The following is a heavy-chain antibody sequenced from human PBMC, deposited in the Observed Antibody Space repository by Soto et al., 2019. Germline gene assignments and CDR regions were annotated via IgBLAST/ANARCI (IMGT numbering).Heavy chain of an antibody. Sequence: QVQLQQWGAGLLKPSETLSLTCAVYGGSFSGYYWSWIRQPPGKGLEWIGGINHSGSTNYNPSLKSRVTISVDTSKNQFSLKLSSVTAADTAVYYCARGRYYGDFDYWGQGTLVTVSS. CDR3: ARGRYYGDFDY. V-gene: IGHV4-34*01. J-gene: IGHJ4*02. D-gene: IGHD3-10*01. CDR2: INHSGST. CDR1: GGSFSGYY.